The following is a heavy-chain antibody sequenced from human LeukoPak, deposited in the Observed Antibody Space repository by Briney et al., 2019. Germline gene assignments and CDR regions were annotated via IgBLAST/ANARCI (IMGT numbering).Heavy chain of an antibody. V-gene: IGHV3-48*02. CDR1: GFTFSSYS. J-gene: IGHJ4*02. D-gene: IGHD1-14*01. Sequence: GGSLRLSCAASGFTFSSYSMNWVRQAPGKGLEWVSHITASGTAMFYADSVKGRFTISRDNAKNSLYLQMNSLRDEDTAVYYCATTRFFDYWGQGTLVTVSS. CDR2: ITASGTAM. CDR3: ATTRFFDY.